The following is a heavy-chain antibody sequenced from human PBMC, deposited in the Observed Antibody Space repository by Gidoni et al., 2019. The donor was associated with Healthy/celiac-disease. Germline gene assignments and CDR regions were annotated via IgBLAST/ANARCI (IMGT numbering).Heavy chain of an antibody. CDR2: ISSSSSYT. V-gene: IGHV3-11*05. Sequence: QVQLVESGGGLVKPGGSLRPSCAASVFHFRDHYMRWIRQAPGKGLEWVSYISSSSSYTNYADSVKGRFTISRDKAKNSLYLQMNSLRAEDTAVYYCARDTESSGPPGYFQHWGQGTLVTVSS. CDR3: ARDTESSGPPGYFQH. D-gene: IGHD6-19*01. CDR1: VFHFRDHY. J-gene: IGHJ1*01.